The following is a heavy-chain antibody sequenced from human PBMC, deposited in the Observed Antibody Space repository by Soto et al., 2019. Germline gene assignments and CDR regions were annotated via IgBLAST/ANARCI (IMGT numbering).Heavy chain of an antibody. D-gene: IGHD2-15*01. CDR3: AARRRGGDYYYYGMDV. CDR1: GGSISSYY. Sequence: SETLSLTCTXSGGSISSYYWSWIRQPPGKGLEWIGYIYYSGSTNYNPSLKSRVTISVDTSKNQFSLKLSSVTAADTAVYYCAARRRGGDYYYYGMDVWGQGTTVTVSS. J-gene: IGHJ6*02. V-gene: IGHV4-59*01. CDR2: IYYSGST.